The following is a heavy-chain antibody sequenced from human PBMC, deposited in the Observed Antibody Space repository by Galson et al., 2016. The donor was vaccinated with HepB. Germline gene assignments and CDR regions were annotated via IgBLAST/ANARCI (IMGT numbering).Heavy chain of an antibody. V-gene: IGHV4-31*03. J-gene: IGHJ3*01. Sequence: TLSLTCTVSGDSLSSGGYFWSWIRQDPVKGLEWIGYIYYTGSTSYNPSLKSRASISLDMSKNQFSLNLISVTAADTAVYYCARMGDSSSVFIAVGFDVWGQGIVVAVSS. CDR2: IYYTGST. D-gene: IGHD2-15*01. CDR3: ARMGDSSSVFIAVGFDV. CDR1: GDSLSSGGYF.